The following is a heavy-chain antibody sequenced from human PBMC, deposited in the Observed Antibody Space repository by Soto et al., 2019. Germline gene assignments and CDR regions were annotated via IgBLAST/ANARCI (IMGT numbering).Heavy chain of an antibody. CDR3: ARGENFVCGS. V-gene: IGHV4-4*02. CDR2: IHHSGST. J-gene: IGHJ4*02. D-gene: IGHD3-16*01. CDR1: GASIISTNW. Sequence: QVQLHESGPGLVNPSGTLFLTFTISGASIISTNWCTWVRQSPGKGLEWIGQIHHSGSTTYNPSRKSRVTISLDKYKIQFYLNLSSVTAADTAVYYCARGENFVCGSWGQGTLVIVSS.